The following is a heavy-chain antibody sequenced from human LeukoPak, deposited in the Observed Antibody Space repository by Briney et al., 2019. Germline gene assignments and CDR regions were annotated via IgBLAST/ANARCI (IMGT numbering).Heavy chain of an antibody. CDR2: IYYSGST. CDR1: GGSISSYY. D-gene: IGHD5-24*01. Sequence: PSETLSLTCTVSGGSISSYYWSWIRQPPGKGLEWIGYIYYSGSTNYNPSLKSRVTISVDTSKNQFSLKLSSVTAADTAVYYCATRRDDYNPPDAFDIWGQGAMVTVSS. CDR3: ATRRDDYNPPDAFDI. J-gene: IGHJ3*02. V-gene: IGHV4-59*01.